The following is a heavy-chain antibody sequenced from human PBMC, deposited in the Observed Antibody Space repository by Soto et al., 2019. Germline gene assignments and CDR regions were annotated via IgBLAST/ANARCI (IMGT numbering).Heavy chain of an antibody. CDR3: ARGSHYSNWAVYYYYMDV. J-gene: IGHJ6*03. CDR2: IYSGGST. V-gene: IGHV3-66*01. Sequence: EVQLVESGGGLVQPGGSLRLSCAASGFTVSSNYMSWVRQAPGKGLEWVSVIYSGGSTYYADSVKGRFTISRDNSKNTLYLQMNSLRAEDTAVYYCARGSHYSNWAVYYYYMDVWGKGTTVTVSS. D-gene: IGHD4-4*01. CDR1: GFTVSSNY.